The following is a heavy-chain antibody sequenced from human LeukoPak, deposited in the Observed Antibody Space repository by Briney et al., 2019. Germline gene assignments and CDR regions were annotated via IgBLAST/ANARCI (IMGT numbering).Heavy chain of an antibody. CDR1: GFTFDDYA. CDR2: ISWNSGSI. D-gene: IGHD2-21*02. J-gene: IGHJ4*02. Sequence: PGGSLRLSCAASGFTFDDYAMHWVRQTPGKGLEWVSGISWNSGSIGYADSVKGRFTISRDNAKNSLYLQMNSLTTEDTALYYCAKARGGGLLMGFDYWGQGTLVTVSS. V-gene: IGHV3-9*01. CDR3: AKARGGGLLMGFDY.